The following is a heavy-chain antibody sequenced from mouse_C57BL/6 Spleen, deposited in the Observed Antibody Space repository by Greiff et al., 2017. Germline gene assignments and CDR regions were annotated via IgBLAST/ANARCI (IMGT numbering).Heavy chain of an antibody. CDR1: GYTFTSYW. J-gene: IGHJ2*01. Sequence: QVQLQQPGAELVKPGASVKMSCKASGYTFTSYWITWVKQRPGQGLEWIGDIYPGSGSTNYNEKLKSKATLTVDTSSSTAYMQLSSLTSEDSAVYDCARRNDSSGYPYYFDYWGQGTTLTVSS. V-gene: IGHV1-55*01. D-gene: IGHD3-2*02. CDR2: IYPGSGST. CDR3: ARRNDSSGYPYYFDY.